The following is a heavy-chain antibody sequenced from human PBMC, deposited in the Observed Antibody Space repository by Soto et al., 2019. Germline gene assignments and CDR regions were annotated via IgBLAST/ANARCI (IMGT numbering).Heavy chain of an antibody. V-gene: IGHV3-21*01. CDR2: ISATTTYT. CDR3: ARGATSQSGHLCYFDL. Sequence: EVQVVESGGGLVKPGGSLKLSCTASGVTFDSYTMNWLRQAPGRGLEWVSSISATTTYTYYADSVKGRFIISRDNARKTLYLQTDSLRAEDTAVYYCARGATSQSGHLCYFDLWGSGTLVTVSS. D-gene: IGHD1-26*01. CDR1: GVTFDSYT. J-gene: IGHJ2*01.